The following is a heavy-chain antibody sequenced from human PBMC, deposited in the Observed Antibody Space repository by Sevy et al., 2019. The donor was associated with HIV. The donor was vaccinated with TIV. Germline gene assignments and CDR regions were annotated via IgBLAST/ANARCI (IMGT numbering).Heavy chain of an antibody. CDR3: ARLRSCGGDCYYFDN. CDR1: GFTFSRYA. J-gene: IGHJ4*02. V-gene: IGHV3-30*09. D-gene: IGHD2-21*02. Sequence: GGSLRLSCAASGFTFSRYAMHWVRQAPGKGLEWLGPISYNGNYTYYADSVKGRFAISRDNARNTLSLQMNNLRGEDSAFYYCARLRSCGGDCYYFDNWGQGTLVTVSS. CDR2: ISYNGNYT.